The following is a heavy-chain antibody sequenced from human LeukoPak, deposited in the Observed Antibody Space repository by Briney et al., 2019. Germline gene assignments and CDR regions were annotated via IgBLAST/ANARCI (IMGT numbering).Heavy chain of an antibody. CDR1: GITFRRYG. Sequence: GRSLRLSCVASGITFRRYGMHWVRQAPSKGLEWVAVILNDGNTHFSDSVRGRFNISRDNSKNTVYLQMDSLRVEDTAKYYCANDGGDYGDRLDYWGQGTLVVVSS. CDR3: ANDGGDYGDRLDY. CDR2: ILNDGNT. D-gene: IGHD4/OR15-4a*01. J-gene: IGHJ4*02. V-gene: IGHV3-30*18.